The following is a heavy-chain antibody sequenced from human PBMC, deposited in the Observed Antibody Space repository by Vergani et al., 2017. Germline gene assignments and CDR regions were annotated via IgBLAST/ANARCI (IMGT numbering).Heavy chain of an antibody. CDR2: ISSSSSYI. D-gene: IGHD4-17*01. J-gene: IGHJ4*02. Sequence: VQLVESGGGLVKPGGSLRLSCAASGFTFSSYSMNWVRQAPGKGLEWVSSISSSSSYIHYSDSVKGRFTISRDTSKKTLSLQMRSLRADDTAVYYCAKDGRENSDYGYFDYWGQGTLVTVSS. CDR3: AKDGRENSDYGYFDY. CDR1: GFTFSSYS. V-gene: IGHV3-21*01.